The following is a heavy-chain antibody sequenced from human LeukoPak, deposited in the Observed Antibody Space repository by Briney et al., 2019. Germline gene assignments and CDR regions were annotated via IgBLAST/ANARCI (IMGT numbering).Heavy chain of an antibody. CDR3: AREYYDILTGYYSPEAFDI. V-gene: IGHV3-48*02. Sequence: PGGSLRLSCVASGFTFSSYNMNWVRQAPGKGLEWDSYISSRSSTIYSADSVKGRFTISRDNAKNSLYLQMNSLRDEDTAVYYCAREYYDILTGYYSPEAFDIWGQGTMVTVSS. D-gene: IGHD3-9*01. CDR2: ISSRSSTI. CDR1: GFTFSSYN. J-gene: IGHJ3*02.